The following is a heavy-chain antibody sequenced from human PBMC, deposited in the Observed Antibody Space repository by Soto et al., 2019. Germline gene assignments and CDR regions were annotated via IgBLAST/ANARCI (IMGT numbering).Heavy chain of an antibody. CDR2: IFTTGTTI. CDR3: ARDKDWAFDY. Sequence: EVQLVESGGGLVQPGGSPRLSCVASGFTFSSYSIVWVRQAPGKGLEWVSYIFTTGTTIYYADSVKGRFTVSRDNAKNSLFLLLNSLRAEDTAVYYCARDKDWAFDYWGQGTLVTVSS. J-gene: IGHJ4*02. D-gene: IGHD3-9*01. V-gene: IGHV3-48*03. CDR1: GFTFSSYS.